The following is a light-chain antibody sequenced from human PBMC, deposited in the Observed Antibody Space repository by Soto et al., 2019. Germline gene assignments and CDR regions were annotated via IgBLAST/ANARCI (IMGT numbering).Light chain of an antibody. CDR1: QNIRSR. CDR2: DAC. Sequence: DIKMNQSPSTLSLSVEDRVTMTCRASQNIRSRLAWFHQKPVKAPKLLIYDACSLESGVPQRFSGSGSGTEFTLTSSSLQTDDFSTYYCQQYHRYWTFGQGTKVDIK. J-gene: IGKJ1*01. CDR3: QQYHRYWT. V-gene: IGKV1-5*01.